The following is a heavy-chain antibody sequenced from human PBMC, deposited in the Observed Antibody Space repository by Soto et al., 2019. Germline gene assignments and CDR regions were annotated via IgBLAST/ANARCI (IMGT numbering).Heavy chain of an antibody. CDR3: ARSHNWRLGQN. CDR1: GYTFTNYY. J-gene: IGHJ4*02. Sequence: QVQLVQSGAEVKKPGASVKGSCKASGYTFTNYYMHWVRQAPGQGLEWMGIIDPSGGSTSYAQKFQGRVTMTRDTSTSTVYMEVSSLRSEDTAVYYCARSHNWRLGQNWGQGTLVTVSS. CDR2: IDPSGGST. D-gene: IGHD1-20*01. V-gene: IGHV1-46*01.